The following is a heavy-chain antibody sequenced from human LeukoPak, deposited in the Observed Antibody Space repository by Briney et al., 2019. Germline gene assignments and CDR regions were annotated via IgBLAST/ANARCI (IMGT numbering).Heavy chain of an antibody. CDR1: GGSISSYY. Sequence: MPSETLSLTCTVSGGSISSYYWNWIRQPPGKGLKWIGYIYYSGSTNYNPSLKSRVTISVDTSKNQFSLKLSSVTAADTAVYYCARQVASRAFDIWGQGTMVTVSS. V-gene: IGHV4-59*08. J-gene: IGHJ3*02. D-gene: IGHD5-12*01. CDR2: IYYSGST. CDR3: ARQVASRAFDI.